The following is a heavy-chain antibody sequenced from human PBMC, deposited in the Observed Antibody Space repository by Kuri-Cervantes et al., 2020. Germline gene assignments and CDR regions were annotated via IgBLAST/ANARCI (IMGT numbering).Heavy chain of an antibody. D-gene: IGHD3-22*01. V-gene: IGHV3-52*01. CDR2: IKCDGSGK. J-gene: IGHJ6*02. Sequence: GGSLRLSCAASGFTFSSSWLHWVCQAPEKGLEWVADIKCDGSGKYYVDSVKGRFTLSRDNSKNTLYLQMNSLRAENTAVYYCARESSSGYYVSLGMDVWGQGTTVTVSS. CDR3: ARESSSGYYVSLGMDV. CDR1: GFTFSSSW.